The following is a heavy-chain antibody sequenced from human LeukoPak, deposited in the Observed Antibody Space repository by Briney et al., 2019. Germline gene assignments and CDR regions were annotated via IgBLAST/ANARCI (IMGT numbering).Heavy chain of an antibody. D-gene: IGHD3-10*01. Sequence: GGSLRLSCAASGFTFSSYSMNWVRQAPGKGLEWVSSISSSSSYIYYADSVKGRFTISRDNAKNSLYLQMNSLRAGDTAMYYCASTQNRGVIIRDAFDIWGQGTMVTVSS. J-gene: IGHJ3*02. CDR2: ISSSSSYI. V-gene: IGHV3-21*01. CDR3: ASTQNRGVIIRDAFDI. CDR1: GFTFSSYS.